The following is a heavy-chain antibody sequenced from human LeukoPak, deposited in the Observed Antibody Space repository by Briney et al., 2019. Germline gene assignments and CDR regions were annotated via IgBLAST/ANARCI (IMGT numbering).Heavy chain of an antibody. Sequence: LSGGSLRLSCAASGFTFSTYPMAWVRQAPGGGLEWVSGIGGDGGGGTYYADSVRGRFAISRDNSKRTLYLQMYSLRVEDTAVYYCVKDFGRNLGGPGYWGRGTLVTVSS. CDR1: GFTFSTYP. J-gene: IGHJ4*02. CDR2: IGGDGGGGT. CDR3: VKDFGRNLGGPGY. D-gene: IGHD3-10*01. V-gene: IGHV3-23*01.